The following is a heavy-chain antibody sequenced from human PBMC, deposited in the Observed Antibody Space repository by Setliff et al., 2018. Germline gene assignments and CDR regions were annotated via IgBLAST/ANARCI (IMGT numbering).Heavy chain of an antibody. CDR1: GFTFNTYT. D-gene: IGHD3-10*01. Sequence: GGSLSPSCSASGFTFNTYTMHWVRQAPGKGLEYVSSICPNGGSTYYTNSVKGRFTISRDSSKYTLYLQMSSLRAEDTAVYYCVKTHWDTWIRGAFDIWGQGTMVTVSS. CDR3: VKTHWDTWIRGAFDI. V-gene: IGHV3-64D*06. J-gene: IGHJ3*02. CDR2: ICPNGGST.